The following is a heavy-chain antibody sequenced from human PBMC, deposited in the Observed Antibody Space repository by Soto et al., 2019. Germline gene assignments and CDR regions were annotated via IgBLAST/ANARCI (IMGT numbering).Heavy chain of an antibody. J-gene: IGHJ3*02. CDR1: GGSISSGDYY. D-gene: IGHD2-8*01. CDR2: IYYSGST. V-gene: IGHV4-30-4*01. Sequence: LSLTCTVSGGSISSGDYYWSWIRQPPGKGLEWIGYIYYSGSTYYNPSLKSRVTISVDTSKNQFSLKLSSVTAADTAVYYCARGVRTSDAFDIRGQGTMVTVSS. CDR3: ARGVRTSDAFDI.